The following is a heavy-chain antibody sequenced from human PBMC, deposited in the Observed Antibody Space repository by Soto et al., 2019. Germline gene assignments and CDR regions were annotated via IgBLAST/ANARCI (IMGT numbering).Heavy chain of an antibody. J-gene: IGHJ3*02. CDR3: ARELRALGYCSGGSCYSYAFDI. CDR1: GYTFTGYY. V-gene: IGHV1-2*04. D-gene: IGHD2-15*01. CDR2: INPNSGGT. Sequence: VSVKVSCKASGYTFTGYYMHWVRQAPGQGLEWMGWINPNSGGTNYAQKFQGWVTMTRDTSISTAYMELSRLRSDDTAVYYCARELRALGYCSGGSCYSYAFDIWGQGTMVTVSS.